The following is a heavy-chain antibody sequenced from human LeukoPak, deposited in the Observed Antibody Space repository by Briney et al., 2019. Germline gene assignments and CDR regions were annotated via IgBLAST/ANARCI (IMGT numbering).Heavy chain of an antibody. J-gene: IGHJ6*03. CDR2: INHSGST. Sequence: SETLSLTCAVYGGSFSGYYWSWIRQPPGKGLEWIGEINHSGSTNYNPSLKSRVTISVDTSKNQFSLKLSSVTAADTAVYYCASRQDFNYYYYYMDVWGKGTTVTVSS. CDR3: ASRQDFNYYYYYMDV. V-gene: IGHV4-34*01. CDR1: GGSFSGYY.